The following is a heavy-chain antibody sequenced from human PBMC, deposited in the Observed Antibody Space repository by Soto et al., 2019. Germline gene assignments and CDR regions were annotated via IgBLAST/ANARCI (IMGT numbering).Heavy chain of an antibody. CDR2: IKQDGSEK. D-gene: IGHD3-10*01. Sequence: EVQLVESGGGLVQPGGSLRLSCAASGFTFSSYWMSWVRQAPGKGLEWVANIKQDGSEKYYVDSVKGRFTISRDNAKNSLYLQMNSLRAEDTAVYYCARDRLVPYHGGWFDPWGQGTLVTVSS. J-gene: IGHJ5*02. V-gene: IGHV3-7*01. CDR3: ARDRLVPYHGGWFDP. CDR1: GFTFSSYW.